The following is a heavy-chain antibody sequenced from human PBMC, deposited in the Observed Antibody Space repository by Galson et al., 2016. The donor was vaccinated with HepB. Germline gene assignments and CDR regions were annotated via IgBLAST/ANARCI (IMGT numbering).Heavy chain of an antibody. CDR2: IWSDGRNE. CDR1: GFAFSEYG. J-gene: IGHJ5*02. D-gene: IGHD6-13*01. CDR3: ARDRFPSAAVARDFNT. V-gene: IGHV3-33*01. Sequence: SLRLSCAASGFAFSEYGMHWVRQAPGKGLEWVAAIWSDGRNEYYPDSVKGRFTVSRDHSKNTLFLQMTSVRAEDTAVYYCARDRFPSAAVARDFNTWGQGTLVAVSS.